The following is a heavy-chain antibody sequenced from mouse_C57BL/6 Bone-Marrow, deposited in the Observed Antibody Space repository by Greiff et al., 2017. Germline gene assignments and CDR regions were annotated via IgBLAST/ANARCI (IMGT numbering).Heavy chain of an antibody. V-gene: IGHV1-55*01. D-gene: IGHD4-1*01. CDR2: IYPGSGST. Sequence: VQLQQPGAELVKPGASVKMSCKASGYTFTSYWITWVKQRPGQGLEWIGDIYPGSGSTNYNEKFKSKATLTVDTSSSTAYMQLSSLTSEDSAVYYCARAGKNWVPYFDYWGQGTTLTVSS. CDR3: ARAGKNWVPYFDY. CDR1: GYTFTSYW. J-gene: IGHJ2*01.